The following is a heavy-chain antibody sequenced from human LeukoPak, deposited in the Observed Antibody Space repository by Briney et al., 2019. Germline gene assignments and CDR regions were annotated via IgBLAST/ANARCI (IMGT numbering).Heavy chain of an antibody. CDR1: GGSISSGSYY. CDR3: ARVGSSWPHYYFDS. CDR2: IYTSGST. V-gene: IGHV4-61*02. J-gene: IGHJ4*02. Sequence: SSETLSLTCTVSGGSISSGSYYWSWIRQPAGKGLEWMGRIYTSGSTNYNPSLKSRVTISVDTSKNQFSLKLSSVTAADTAVYYCARVGSSWPHYYFDSWGRGTLVTVSS. D-gene: IGHD6-13*01.